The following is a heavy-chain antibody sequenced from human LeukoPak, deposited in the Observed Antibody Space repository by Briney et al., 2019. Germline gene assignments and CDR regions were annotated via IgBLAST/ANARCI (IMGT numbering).Heavy chain of an antibody. D-gene: IGHD3-22*01. CDR2: IYSGGST. CDR3: ARANYYDSSGYYYYYYYYMDV. J-gene: IGHJ6*03. Sequence: GSLRLSCAASGFTVSSNYMSWVRQAPGKGLEWVSVIYSGGSTYYADSVKGRFTISRDNSKNTLYLQMNSLRAEDTAVYYCARANYYDSSGYYYYYYYYMDVWGKGTTVTVSS. CDR1: GFTVSSNY. V-gene: IGHV3-53*01.